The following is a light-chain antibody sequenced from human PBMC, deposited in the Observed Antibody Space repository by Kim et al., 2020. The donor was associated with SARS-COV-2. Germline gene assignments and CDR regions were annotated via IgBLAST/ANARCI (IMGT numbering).Light chain of an antibody. Sequence: ASVGDRVTITCRASQDIKNELGWYQQKPGRAPKRRIYGASSLQRGVPSGFSGSGSGTEFTLTISSLQPEDFATYCCLQHNDYPITFGQGTRLEIK. CDR2: GAS. V-gene: IGKV1-17*01. CDR1: QDIKNE. J-gene: IGKJ5*01. CDR3: LQHNDYPIT.